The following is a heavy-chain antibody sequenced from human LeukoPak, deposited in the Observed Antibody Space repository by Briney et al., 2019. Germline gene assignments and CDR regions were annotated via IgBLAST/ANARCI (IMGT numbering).Heavy chain of an antibody. V-gene: IGHV3-30-3*01. CDR2: ISYDGSNK. Sequence: GRSLRLSCAASGFTFSSYAMHWVRQAPGKGLEWVAVISYDGSNKYYADSVKGRFTISRDNSKNTLYLQMNSLRAEDTAVYYCARPYSSSWYGDLGSFDYWGQGTLVTVSS. J-gene: IGHJ4*02. CDR3: ARPYSSSWYGDLGSFDY. D-gene: IGHD6-13*01. CDR1: GFTFSSYA.